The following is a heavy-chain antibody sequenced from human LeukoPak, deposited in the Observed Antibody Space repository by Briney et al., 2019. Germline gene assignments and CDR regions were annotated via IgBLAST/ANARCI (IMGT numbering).Heavy chain of an antibody. CDR2: INPSGGST. CDR1: GYTFTSNY. V-gene: IGHV1-46*01. Sequence: ASVKVSCKASGYTFTSNYMLWVRQAPGQGLEWMGIINPSGGSTSYAQKFQGRVTMTRDTSTSTVYMELSSLRSEDTAVYYCARGMAYYGSGSYRADWFDPWGQGTLVTVSS. CDR3: ARGMAYYGSGSYRADWFDP. J-gene: IGHJ5*02. D-gene: IGHD3-10*01.